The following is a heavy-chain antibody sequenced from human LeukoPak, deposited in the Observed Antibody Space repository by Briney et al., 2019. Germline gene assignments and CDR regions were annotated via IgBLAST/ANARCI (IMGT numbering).Heavy chain of an antibody. V-gene: IGHV1-18*01. CDR2: ISAYNGNT. Sequence: SVKVSCKASGYTFTSYGISWVRQAPGQGLEWMGWISAYNGNTNYAQKLQGRVTMTTDTSTSTAYMELRSLRSDDTAVYYCARAPPGYYDSSDHGDYWGQGTLVTLCS. CDR3: ARAPPGYYDSSDHGDY. J-gene: IGHJ4*02. CDR1: GYTFTSYG. D-gene: IGHD3-22*01.